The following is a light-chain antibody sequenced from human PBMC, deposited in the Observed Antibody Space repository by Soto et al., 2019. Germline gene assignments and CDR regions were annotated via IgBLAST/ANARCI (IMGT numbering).Light chain of an antibody. CDR1: ERIGTY. CDR2: DAS. Sequence: EIVLTQSPATLSVSPGDRATLSCRASERIGTYLAWYQQKPGQAPRLLIYDASNRATGVPARFSGTGSGTDFTLTISSLESEDFAVYFCQQRSNSPTMWTFGQGTKVEIK. J-gene: IGKJ1*01. V-gene: IGKV3-11*01. CDR3: QQRSNSPTMWT.